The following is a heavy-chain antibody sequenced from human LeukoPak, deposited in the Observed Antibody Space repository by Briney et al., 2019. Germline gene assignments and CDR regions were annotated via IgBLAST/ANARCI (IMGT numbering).Heavy chain of an antibody. Sequence: KPSQTLSLTCTVSGGSISSGGYYWSWIRQHPGKGLEWIGYIYYSGSTYYNPSLKSRVTISVDTSKNQFSLKLSSVTAADTAVYYCARARDIEYQLLYGGTGFDYWGQGTLVTVSS. CDR1: GGSISSGGYY. V-gene: IGHV4-31*03. J-gene: IGHJ4*02. CDR2: IYYSGST. CDR3: ARARDIEYQLLYGGTGFDY. D-gene: IGHD2-2*02.